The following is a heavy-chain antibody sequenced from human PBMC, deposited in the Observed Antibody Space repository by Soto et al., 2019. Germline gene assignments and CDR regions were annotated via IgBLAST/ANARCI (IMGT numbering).Heavy chain of an antibody. CDR2: INRDGSVT. CDR3: ARAHIVVGPYMRI. J-gene: IGHJ6*02. Sequence: GSLRLSCEVSGLTYSTAWMHWVRQAPGKGLVWVSSINRDGSVTNYADSVKGRFTISRDSAEKTLYLQINSLRADDTGVYYCARAHIVVGPYMRIWGQGTTVTVSS. V-gene: IGHV3-74*01. CDR1: GLTYSTAW. D-gene: IGHD2-21*01.